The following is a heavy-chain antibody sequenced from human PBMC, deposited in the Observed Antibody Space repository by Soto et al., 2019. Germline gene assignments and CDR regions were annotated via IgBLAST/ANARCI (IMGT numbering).Heavy chain of an antibody. CDR3: AREVNSSPARGPNWFAP. D-gene: IGHD6-13*01. Sequence: QVQLQESGPGLVQPSGTLSLTCAVSGDSINNSHWWSWVRQTPVKGLEWIGETYHSGTTNYNPSLKNRVTISIDKSKNQFSLKMNSVTAADTAVYYCAREVNSSPARGPNWFAPWGQGTLVTVSS. V-gene: IGHV4-4*02. CDR2: TYHSGTT. J-gene: IGHJ5*02. CDR1: GDSINNSHW.